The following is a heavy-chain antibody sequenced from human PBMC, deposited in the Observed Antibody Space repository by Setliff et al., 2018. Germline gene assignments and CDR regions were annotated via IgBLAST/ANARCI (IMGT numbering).Heavy chain of an antibody. D-gene: IGHD1-26*01. CDR1: GFTFRDYS. J-gene: IGHJ4*02. Sequence: AGGSLRLSCATSGFTFRDYSMVWVRQVPGKGLEWVAGVIQVGSGVYADSVKGRSTISRDNSKNNFFLQINNPRAADTATYYCAKDRVNDGFWDFDSWGQGIVVTVSS. CDR3: AKDRVNDGFWDFDS. V-gene: IGHV3-23*01. CDR2: VIQVGSG.